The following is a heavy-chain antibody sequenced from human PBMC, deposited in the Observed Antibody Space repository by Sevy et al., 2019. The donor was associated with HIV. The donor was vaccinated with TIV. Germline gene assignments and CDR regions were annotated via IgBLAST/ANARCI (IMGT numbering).Heavy chain of an antibody. D-gene: IGHD5-18*01. CDR3: ARVDTAMGRDYFDY. Sequence: GGSLRLSCAASGFTFSSYSMNWVRQAPGKGLEWVSYISSSSSTIYYADSVKGRFTISRDNAKNSLYLQMNSLRAEDTAVYYCARVDTAMGRDYFDYWGQGTLVTVSS. CDR1: GFTFSSYS. V-gene: IGHV3-48*01. CDR2: ISSSSSTI. J-gene: IGHJ4*02.